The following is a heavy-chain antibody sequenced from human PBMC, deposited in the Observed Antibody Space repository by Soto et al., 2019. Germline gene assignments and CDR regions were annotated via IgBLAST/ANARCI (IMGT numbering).Heavy chain of an antibody. CDR3: ARQRIAAAAGRGGGSWFDP. D-gene: IGHD6-13*01. Sequence: PSETLSLTCAVSGGSISSTNHYWGWIRQPPGKGLEWIGSIYYSGTTYYNPSLKSRVTISVDTSKNQFSLKLSSVTAADTAVYYCARQRIAAAAGRGGGSWFDPWGQGPLVTVS. CDR2: IYYSGTT. J-gene: IGHJ5*02. CDR1: GGSISSTNHY. V-gene: IGHV4-39*01.